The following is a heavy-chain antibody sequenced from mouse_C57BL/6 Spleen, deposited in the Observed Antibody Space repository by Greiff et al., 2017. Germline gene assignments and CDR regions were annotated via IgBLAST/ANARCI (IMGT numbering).Heavy chain of an antibody. J-gene: IGHJ2*01. V-gene: IGHV5-6*01. Sequence: EVQGVESGGDLVKPGGSLKLSCAASGFTFSSYGMSWVRQTPDKRLEWVATISSGGSYTYYPDSVKGRFTISRDNAKNTLYLQMSSLKSEDTAMDYCARREGYYFDYWGQGTTLTVSS. CDR2: ISSGGSYT. CDR3: ARREGYYFDY. CDR1: GFTFSSYG.